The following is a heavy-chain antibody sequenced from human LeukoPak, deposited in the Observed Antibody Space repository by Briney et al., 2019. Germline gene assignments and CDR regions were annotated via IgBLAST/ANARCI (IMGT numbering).Heavy chain of an antibody. D-gene: IGHD2-2*01. CDR2: IYYSGSP. CDR3: ARWPNCSSTSCPLDY. V-gene: IGHV4-61*01. Sequence: PSETLSLTCTVPGGSISSGTYYWGWIRQHPGKGLEWIGYIYYSGSPNYNPSLKSRVTISVDTSKDQFSLKLSSVTAADTAVYYCARWPNCSSTSCPLDYWGQGTLVTVSS. CDR1: GGSISSGTYY. J-gene: IGHJ4*02.